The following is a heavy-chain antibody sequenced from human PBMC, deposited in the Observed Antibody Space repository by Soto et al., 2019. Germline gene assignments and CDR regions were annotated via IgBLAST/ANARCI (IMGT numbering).Heavy chain of an antibody. CDR3: AKAVYNWNDHHFYFDY. D-gene: IGHD1-20*01. CDR2: ISGSGGST. V-gene: IGHV3-23*01. J-gene: IGHJ4*02. CDR1: GFTFSSYA. Sequence: GGSLRLSCAASGFTFSSYAMSWVRQAPGKGLEWVSAISGSGGSTYYADSVKGRFTISRDNSKNTLYLQMNSLRAEDTAVYYCAKAVYNWNDHHFYFDYWGQGTLVTVSS.